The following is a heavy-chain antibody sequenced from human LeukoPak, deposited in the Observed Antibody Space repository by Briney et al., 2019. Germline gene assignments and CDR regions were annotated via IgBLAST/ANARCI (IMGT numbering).Heavy chain of an antibody. CDR3: ARGVITIFGVVTPGAFDI. CDR1: GGSISSYY. CDR2: IYYSGST. V-gene: IGHV4-59*08. Sequence: PSETLSLTCTVSGGSISSYYWSWIRQPPGKGLEWIGYIYYSGSTNYNPSLKSRVTISVDTSKNQFSLKLSSVTAADTAVYYCARGVITIFGVVTPGAFDIWGQGTMVTVSS. J-gene: IGHJ3*02. D-gene: IGHD3-3*01.